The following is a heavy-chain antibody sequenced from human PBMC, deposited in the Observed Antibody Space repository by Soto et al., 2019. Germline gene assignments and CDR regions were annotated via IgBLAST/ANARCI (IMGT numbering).Heavy chain of an antibody. CDR2: ISSSSSYI. Sequence: GGSLRLSCAASGFTFSSYSMNWVRQAPGKGLEWVSSISSSSSYIYYADSVKGRFTISRDDAKNSLYLQMNSLRAEDTAVYYCARVAVGWSAAFDIWGQGTMVTVSS. D-gene: IGHD1-26*01. CDR1: GFTFSSYS. CDR3: ARVAVGWSAAFDI. J-gene: IGHJ3*02. V-gene: IGHV3-21*01.